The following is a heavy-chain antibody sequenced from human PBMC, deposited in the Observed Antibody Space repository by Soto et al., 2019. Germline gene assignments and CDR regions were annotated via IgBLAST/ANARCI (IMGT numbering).Heavy chain of an antibody. J-gene: IGHJ5*02. CDR1: GGSISSGGYY. Sequence: XVQLQESGXXXXKPSQTLSLTCTVSGGSISSGGYYWNWIRQHPGKGLEWIGYIYYIGSTYYNPSLKSRVTISLDTSKNQFSLKLSSVTAADTAVYYCARSVFPWGQGTLVTVSS. V-gene: IGHV4-31*03. CDR3: ARSVFP. CDR2: IYYIGST.